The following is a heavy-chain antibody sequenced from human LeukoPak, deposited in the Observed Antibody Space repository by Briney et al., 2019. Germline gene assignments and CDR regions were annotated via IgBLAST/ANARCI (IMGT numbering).Heavy chain of an antibody. V-gene: IGHV3-23*01. Sequence: GGSLRLSCAASGFTFSSYAMSWVRQAPGKGLEWVSAISGSGGSTYYADSVKGRFTISRDNSKDTFYLQMNSLRVEDTAVYYCAKARIAATIYPKEVNFDYWGQGTLVTVSS. D-gene: IGHD5-12*01. CDR2: ISGSGGST. J-gene: IGHJ4*02. CDR3: AKARIAATIYPKEVNFDY. CDR1: GFTFSSYA.